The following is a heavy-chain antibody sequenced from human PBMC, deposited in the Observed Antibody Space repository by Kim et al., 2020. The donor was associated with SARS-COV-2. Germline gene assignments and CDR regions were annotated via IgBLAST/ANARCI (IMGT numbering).Heavy chain of an antibody. CDR2: IYPGDSDT. CDR3: ARPGLRYCSRVNCYDYFES. Sequence: GESLKISCKDSGHSFTSYWIGWVRQMPGKGLEWMGMIYPGDSDTRYSPSFQGQVTISADKSISTAYLQWSSLKASDIAMYYCARPGLRYCSRVNCYDYFESWGQGTLVTVSS. CDR1: GHSFTSYW. D-gene: IGHD2-2*01. V-gene: IGHV5-51*01. J-gene: IGHJ4*02.